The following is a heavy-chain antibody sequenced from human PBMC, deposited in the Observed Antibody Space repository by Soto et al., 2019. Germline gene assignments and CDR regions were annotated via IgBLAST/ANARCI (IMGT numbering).Heavy chain of an antibody. CDR2: ISSSSSYI. J-gene: IGHJ6*02. D-gene: IGHD6-6*01. V-gene: IGHV3-21*01. CDR1: GFTFSSYS. CDR3: ARDTSSSNRTPYYYYGMDV. Sequence: GSLRLSCAASGFTFSSYSMNWVHQAPGKGLEWVSSISSSSSYIYYADSVKGRFTISRDNAKNSLYLQMNSLRAEDTAVYYCARDTSSSNRTPYYYYGMDVWGQGTTVTVSS.